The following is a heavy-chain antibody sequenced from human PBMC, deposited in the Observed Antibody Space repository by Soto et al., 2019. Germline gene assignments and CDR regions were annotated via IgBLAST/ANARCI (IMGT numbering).Heavy chain of an antibody. D-gene: IGHD3-3*01. J-gene: IGHJ4*02. Sequence: GGSLRLSCAASGFTFSSYSMNWVRQAPGKGLEWVSSISSSSSYIYYADSVKSRFTISRDNAKNSLYLQMNSLRAEDTAVYYCARDKSDYDFWSGYYNFDYWGQGTLVTVSS. CDR1: GFTFSSYS. CDR3: ARDKSDYDFWSGYYNFDY. V-gene: IGHV3-21*01. CDR2: ISSSSSYI.